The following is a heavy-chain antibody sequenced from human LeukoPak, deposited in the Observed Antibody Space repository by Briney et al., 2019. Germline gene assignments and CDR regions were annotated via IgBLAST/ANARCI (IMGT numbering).Heavy chain of an antibody. J-gene: IGHJ5*01. Sequence: GGSLRLSCAASKFSFSSYWMHWVRQAPGKGLVWVSRINSDGSRTNYADSVKGRFTISRDNAKNTLYLQMNSLRAEDTALYYCARKTSSGPFDSWGQGTLVTVSS. CDR1: KFSFSSYW. V-gene: IGHV3-74*01. CDR2: INSDGSRT. D-gene: IGHD3-22*01. CDR3: ARKTSSGPFDS.